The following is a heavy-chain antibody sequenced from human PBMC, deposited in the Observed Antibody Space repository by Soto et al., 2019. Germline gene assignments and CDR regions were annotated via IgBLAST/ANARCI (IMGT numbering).Heavy chain of an antibody. Sequence: ASVKVSFKASGYTFTRYGLSWVRQAPAQGREWMGWICAYNGNSNYAQKLQGRVTMTTDTSTSTDSMELRSLRSDGTAVYYCAEFRVIGNWFDPWGQGTLVTVSS. J-gene: IGHJ5*02. CDR3: AEFRVIGNWFDP. CDR2: ICAYNGNS. D-gene: IGHD3-22*01. V-gene: IGHV1-18*01. CDR1: GYTFTRYG.